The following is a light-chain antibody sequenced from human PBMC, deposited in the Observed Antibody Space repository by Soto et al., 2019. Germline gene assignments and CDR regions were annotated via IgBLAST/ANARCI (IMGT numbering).Light chain of an antibody. V-gene: IGKV3-20*01. Sequence: EIVLTQSPGTLSLSPGERATFSCRASQSVSSSYLAWYQQKPGQAPRLLIYGASSRATGIPDRFSGSGSGTDFTLTISRLEPEDFAVYYCQQYGTSPFTVGPGTKVDIK. CDR2: GAS. J-gene: IGKJ3*01. CDR3: QQYGTSPFT. CDR1: QSVSSSY.